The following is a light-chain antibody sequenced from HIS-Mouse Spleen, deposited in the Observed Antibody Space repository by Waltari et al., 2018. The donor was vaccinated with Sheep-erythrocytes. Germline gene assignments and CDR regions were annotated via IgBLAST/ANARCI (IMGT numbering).Light chain of an antibody. Sequence: SSELTQDPAVSVALGQTASITCSGDKLGDKYACWYQQKPGHSPVLVIYQDSKRPSGIPERFSGSNSGNTATLTISGTQAMDEADYYCQAWDSSTVVFGGGTKLTVL. CDR3: QAWDSSTVV. CDR1: KLGDKY. J-gene: IGLJ2*01. V-gene: IGLV3-1*01. CDR2: QDS.